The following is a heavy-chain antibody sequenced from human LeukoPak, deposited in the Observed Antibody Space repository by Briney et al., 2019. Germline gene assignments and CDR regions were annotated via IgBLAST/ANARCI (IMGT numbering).Heavy chain of an antibody. Sequence: SGTLSLTCAVSGGSISSSNWCSWVRQPPGKGLEWIGEIYHSGSTNYNPSLKSRVTISVDKSKNQFSLKLSSVTAADTAVYYCARDSGTTGEVKFDPWGQGILVTVSS. CDR2: IYHSGST. J-gene: IGHJ5*02. D-gene: IGHD3-10*01. CDR1: GGSISSSNW. CDR3: ARDSGTTGEVKFDP. V-gene: IGHV4-4*02.